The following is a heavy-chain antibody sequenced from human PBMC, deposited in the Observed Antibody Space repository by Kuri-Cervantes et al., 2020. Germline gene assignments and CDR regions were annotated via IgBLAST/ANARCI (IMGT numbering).Heavy chain of an antibody. V-gene: IGHV3-43*02. CDR3: AKCLRGSRCEVDY. D-gene: IGHD3-16*01. CDR2: ISWDGGST. Sequence: GESLKISCAASGFTFDDYAMHWVRQAPGKGLEWVSLISWDGGSTYYADSVKGRFTISRDNSKNTLYLQMNSLRAEDTAVYYCAKCLRGSRCEVDYWGQGTLVTVSS. CDR1: GFTFDDYA. J-gene: IGHJ4*02.